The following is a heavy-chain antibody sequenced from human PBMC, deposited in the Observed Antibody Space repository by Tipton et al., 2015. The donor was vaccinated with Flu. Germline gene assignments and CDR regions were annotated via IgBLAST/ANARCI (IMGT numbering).Heavy chain of an antibody. J-gene: IGHJ1*01. CDR1: GGSININYY. CDR2: IYSGGST. CDR3: ARERYSSGWLEYFQN. V-gene: IGHV4-39*07. Sequence: TLSLTCTVSGGSININYYWGWIRQPPGKGLEWIGRIYSGGSTNYNPSLKRRVTMSIDSSKNQLSLKMTSVTAADTALYFCARERYSSGWLEYFQNWGQGTLVTVSS. D-gene: IGHD6-19*01.